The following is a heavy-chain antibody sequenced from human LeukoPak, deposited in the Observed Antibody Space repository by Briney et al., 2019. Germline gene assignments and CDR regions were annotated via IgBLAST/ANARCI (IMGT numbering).Heavy chain of an antibody. J-gene: IGHJ4*02. CDR3: ARSNRYSYDHTPLDY. V-gene: IGHV4-61*01. CDR1: GGSVSSGSYY. D-gene: IGHD5-18*01. CDR2: IYYSGST. Sequence: SETLSLTCTVSGGSVSSGSYYRSWIRQPPGKGLEWIGYIYYSGSTNYNPSLKSRVTISVDTSKNQFSLKLSSVTAADTAVYYCARSNRYSYDHTPLDYWGQGTLVTVSS.